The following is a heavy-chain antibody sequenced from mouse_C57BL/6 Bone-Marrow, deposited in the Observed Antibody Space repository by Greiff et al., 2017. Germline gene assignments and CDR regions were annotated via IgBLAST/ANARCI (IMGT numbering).Heavy chain of an antibody. J-gene: IGHJ2*01. Sequence: VQLQQPGAELVKPGASVKMSCKASGYTFTSYWITWVKQRPGQGLEWIGDIYPGSGSTNYNEKFKSKATLTVDTSSSTAYMQLSSLTSEDSAGYYCVKIYNRRFDYCGQDTTLTVSS. CDR2: IYPGSGST. CDR1: GYTFTSYW. CDR3: VKIYNRRFDY. V-gene: IGHV1-55*01. D-gene: IGHD2-1*01.